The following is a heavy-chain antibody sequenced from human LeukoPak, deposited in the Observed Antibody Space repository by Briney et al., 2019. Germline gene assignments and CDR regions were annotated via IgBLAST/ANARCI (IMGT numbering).Heavy chain of an antibody. CDR3: AREFWTVTTGYYGMDV. J-gene: IGHJ6*04. D-gene: IGHD4-17*01. V-gene: IGHV1-69*13. Sequence: GASVKVSCKASDYTCTSYGISWVRQAPGQGLEWMGGIIPIFGTANYAQKFQGRVTITADESTSTAYMELSSLRSEDTAVYYCAREFWTVTTGYYGMDVWGKGTTVTVSS. CDR1: DYTCTSYG. CDR2: IIPIFGTA.